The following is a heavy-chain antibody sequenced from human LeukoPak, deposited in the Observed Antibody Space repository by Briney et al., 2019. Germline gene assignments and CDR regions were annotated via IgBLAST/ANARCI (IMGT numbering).Heavy chain of an antibody. CDR1: GFTFDDYA. Sequence: PGGSLRLSCAASGFTFDDYAMHWVRQAPGKGLEWVSLISGDGGSTYYADSVKGRFTISRDNSKNSLYLQMNSLRTEDTALYYCAEDMIVVPDAFDIWGQGTMVTVSS. CDR2: ISGDGGST. D-gene: IGHD3-22*01. CDR3: AEDMIVVPDAFDI. V-gene: IGHV3-43*02. J-gene: IGHJ3*02.